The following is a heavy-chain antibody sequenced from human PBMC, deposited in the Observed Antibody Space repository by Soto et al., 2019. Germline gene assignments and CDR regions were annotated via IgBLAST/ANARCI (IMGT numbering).Heavy chain of an antibody. CDR2: IIPILGIA. J-gene: IGHJ4*02. CDR1: GGTFSSYT. V-gene: IGHV1-69*02. Sequence: ASVKVSCKASGGTFSSYTVSWVRQAPGQGLEWMGRIIPILGIANYAQKFQGRVTITADKSTSTAYMELSSLRSEDTAVYYCARGPCSSTSCHFDYWGQGTLVTVSS. D-gene: IGHD2-2*01. CDR3: ARGPCSSTSCHFDY.